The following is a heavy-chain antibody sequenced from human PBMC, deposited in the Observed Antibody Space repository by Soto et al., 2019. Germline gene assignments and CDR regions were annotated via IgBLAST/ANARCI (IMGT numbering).Heavy chain of an antibody. CDR2: IRGDGTRT. V-gene: IGHV3-74*01. CDR1: GFTFSTYW. J-gene: IGHJ4*02. CDR3: ARGTLTSIDMVDY. Sequence: EVQLVESGGALVQPGGSLSLSCAASGFTFSTYWMHWVRQGPGKGLVWVSRIRGDGTRTNYADSVRGRFTVSRDNAKNTLYLQINSLTAEDTAVYYCARGTLTSIDMVDYWGQGTLVTVSS. D-gene: IGHD2-21*01.